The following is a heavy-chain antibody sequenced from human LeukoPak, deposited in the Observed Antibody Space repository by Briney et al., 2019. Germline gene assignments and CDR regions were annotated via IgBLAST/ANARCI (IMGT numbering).Heavy chain of an antibody. D-gene: IGHD1-1*01. J-gene: IGHJ4*02. Sequence: PGGSLRLSCVASGFTFISYWMTWVRQAPRKGLEWVAQISQDGTESYSVDSVRGRFTISRDNAKNSVYLQMNSLRPEDTAVYYCARDSTGTVFDLWGQGTLVTVSS. CDR1: GFTFISYW. V-gene: IGHV3-7*04. CDR2: ISQDGTES. CDR3: ARDSTGTVFDL.